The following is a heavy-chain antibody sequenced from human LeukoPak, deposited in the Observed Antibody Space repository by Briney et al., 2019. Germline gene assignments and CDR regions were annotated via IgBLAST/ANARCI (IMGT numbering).Heavy chain of an antibody. V-gene: IGHV3-66*01. J-gene: IGHJ4*02. CDR3: ARDGRYYYGSGSRFDY. CDR2: IYSGGST. CDR1: GVTVSSNY. Sequence: GGSLRLSCAASGVTVSSNYMSWVRHAPGKGLEWVSVIYSGGSTYYADSVKGRFTISRDNSKNTLYLQMNSLRAEDTAVYYCARDGRYYYGSGSRFDYWGQGTLVTVSS. D-gene: IGHD3-10*01.